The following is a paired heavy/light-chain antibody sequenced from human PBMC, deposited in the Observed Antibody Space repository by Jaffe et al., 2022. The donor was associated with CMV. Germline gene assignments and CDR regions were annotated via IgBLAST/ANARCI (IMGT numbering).Heavy chain of an antibody. CDR2: IFSTGTT. J-gene: IGHJ3*02. CDR3: ARERLVAAPFMRVFDI. D-gene: IGHD5-12*01. Sequence: QVRLQESGPGLVKPSETLSLTCTVSGTSVSSGVDYWSWIRQPPGKGLEWIAYIFSTGTTNYNPSLKSRVTTSLDTSKNHFSLKLSSVTAADTATYYCARERLVAAPFMRVFDIWGRGTMVAVSS. V-gene: IGHV4-61*03. CDR1: GTSVSSGVDY.
Light chain of an antibody. Sequence: QSVLTQPPSASGTPGQKVTIFCSGSSSNIGTNSVNWYQQFPGTAPKLLIYTNNQRPSGVPDRFSGSKSGTSASLAISGLQSEDEATYYCSTWDDNLNGVVFGGGTKLTVL. V-gene: IGLV1-44*01. CDR1: SSNIGTNS. CDR3: STWDDNLNGVV. J-gene: IGLJ2*01. CDR2: TNN.